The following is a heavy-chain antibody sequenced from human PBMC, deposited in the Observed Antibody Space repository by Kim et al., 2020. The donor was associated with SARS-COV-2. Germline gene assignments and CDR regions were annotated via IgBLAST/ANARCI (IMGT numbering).Heavy chain of an antibody. J-gene: IGHJ4*02. Sequence: ASVKVSCKASGYTFSAFGIHWVRQAPRHSLEWIGWINTGNGNTGSSQTFQGRVIITRDTSASIVYMDLSSLRSEDTAVYYCARDGGTYAYGYWGQGTLVTVSS. CDR1: GYTFSAFG. D-gene: IGHD5-12*01. V-gene: IGHV1-3*04. CDR2: INTGNGNT. CDR3: ARDGGTYAYGY.